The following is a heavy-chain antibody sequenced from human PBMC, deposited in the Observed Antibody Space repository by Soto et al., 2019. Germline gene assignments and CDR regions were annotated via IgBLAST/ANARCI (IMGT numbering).Heavy chain of an antibody. CDR2: VKDGGHT. J-gene: IGHJ4*02. CDR1: GGSLSGYY. Sequence: QVQLQQWGAGLLKPSETLSLNCAVTGGSLSGYYWSWIRQPPGKGLEWIGEVKDGGHTNYSPSLRGRVTLSSATSTNQSSLRLTSVTAADTGVYYCARGQEGVVATHWDQGSLVTVSS. V-gene: IGHV4-34*01. CDR3: ARGQEGVVATH. D-gene: IGHD5-12*01.